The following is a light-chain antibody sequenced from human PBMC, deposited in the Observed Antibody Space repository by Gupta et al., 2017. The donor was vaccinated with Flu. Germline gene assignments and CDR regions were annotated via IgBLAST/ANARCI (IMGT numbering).Light chain of an antibody. CDR3: QQLNSYPWT. V-gene: IGKV1-9*01. CDR2: AAS. Sequence: QLTQSPSFLSASVGDRVTITCRASQGISSYLAWYQQKPGKAPKLLIYAASTLQSGVPSRFSGSRSGTEFTLTISSLQPEDFATYYCQQLNSYPWTFGQGTKVEIK. J-gene: IGKJ1*01. CDR1: QGISSY.